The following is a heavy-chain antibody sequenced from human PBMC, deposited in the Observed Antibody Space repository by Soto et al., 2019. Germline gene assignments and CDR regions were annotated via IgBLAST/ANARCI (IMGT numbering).Heavy chain of an antibody. J-gene: IGHJ4*02. Sequence: QAQVVQSGAEVRKPGSSVKLSCKASEGTFNSYAIAWVRQAPGQGLEWMGGIIPYYNTLNYAQKFQDRVTITADDSTNTVYMELRSLSPDDTAVYFCASGASRWYPYFFDSWAQGTLVTVSS. V-gene: IGHV1-69*01. CDR2: IIPYYNTL. CDR1: EGTFNSYA. D-gene: IGHD6-13*01. CDR3: ASGASRWYPYFFDS.